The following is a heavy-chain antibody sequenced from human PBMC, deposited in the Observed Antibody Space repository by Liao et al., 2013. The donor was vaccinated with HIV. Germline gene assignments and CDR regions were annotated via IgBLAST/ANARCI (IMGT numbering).Heavy chain of an antibody. J-gene: IGHJ4*02. D-gene: IGHD6-19*01. Sequence: QLQLLESGSGLVKPSQTLSLTCAVYDGSFSGYYWSWIRQSPGKGLEWIGEINHSGKTNYNPSLKSRVTISVDTSKNQFSLKLNSVTAADTAVYYCARGPRGTVTGPVRFDYWGQGTLVTVSS. CDR1: DGSFSGYY. CDR3: ARGPRGTVTGPVRFDY. V-gene: IGHV4-34*09. CDR2: INHSGKT.